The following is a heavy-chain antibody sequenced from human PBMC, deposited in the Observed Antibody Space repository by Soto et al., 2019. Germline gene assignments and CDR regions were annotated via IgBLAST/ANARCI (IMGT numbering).Heavy chain of an antibody. Sequence: EVPLVESGGGLVQPGGSLRLSCAASGFTFSSYWMHWVRQAPGKGLVWVSHINTDGSRTRYADSVKGRFTISRDNAKNTLYLQVNSLRAEDTAVYYCARDLSGSGDIWGQGTMVTVSS. V-gene: IGHV3-74*01. J-gene: IGHJ3*02. CDR1: GFTFSSYW. CDR2: INTDGSRT. CDR3: ARDLSGSGDI. D-gene: IGHD3-10*01.